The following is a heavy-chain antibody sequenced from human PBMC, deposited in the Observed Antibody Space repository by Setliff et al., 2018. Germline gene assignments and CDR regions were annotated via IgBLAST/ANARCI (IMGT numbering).Heavy chain of an antibody. J-gene: IGHJ4*02. CDR3: AFNSGWYGYYFDY. Sequence: GASVKVSCKVSGYTLTELSMHWVRQAPGKGLEWMGGFDPEDGETIYAQKFQGRVTMTEDTSTDTAYMELSGLRSEDTAVYYCAFNSGWYGYYFDYWGQGTLVTVSS. CDR2: FDPEDGET. CDR1: GYTLTELS. V-gene: IGHV1-24*01. D-gene: IGHD6-19*01.